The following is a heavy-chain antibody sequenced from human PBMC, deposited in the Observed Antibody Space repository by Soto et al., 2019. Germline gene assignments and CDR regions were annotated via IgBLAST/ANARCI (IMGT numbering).Heavy chain of an antibody. D-gene: IGHD2-15*01. J-gene: IGHJ3*01. CDR2: MYYSGST. CDR1: GGSISRYY. V-gene: IGHV4-59*08. Sequence: SETLSLTCTVSGGSISRYYWSWIRQSPGKGLEYIGYMYYSGSTNFNPSLKSRVSMSVDTSENQFSLRLSSVTAADTAIYYCAKTSATGWSAFDVWGQGTMVTVSS. CDR3: AKTSATGWSAFDV.